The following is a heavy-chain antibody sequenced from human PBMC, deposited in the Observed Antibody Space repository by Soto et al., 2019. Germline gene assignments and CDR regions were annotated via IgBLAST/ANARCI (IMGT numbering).Heavy chain of an antibody. CDR1: GLTAITNY. CDR3: ARDPPATRHGMDV. CDR2: IYSGGRT. Sequence: EVQLVETGGGLIQPGGSLRLPWPAPGLTAITNYMGGVRQPPGKGREGVSVIYSGGRTYYADSVRGRFTISRDNSKNTLYLQMKSLRAEDTAVYYCARDPPATRHGMDVWGQGTTVTVSS. J-gene: IGHJ6*02. V-gene: IGHV3-53*02.